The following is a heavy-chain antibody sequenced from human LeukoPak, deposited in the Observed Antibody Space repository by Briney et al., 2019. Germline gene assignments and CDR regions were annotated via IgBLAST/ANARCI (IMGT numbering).Heavy chain of an antibody. CDR3: ARHAGYSSSPFDY. J-gene: IGHJ4*02. CDR2: IYYSGST. Sequence: SQTLSLTCTVSGGSISSGGYYWSWIRQHPGKGLEWIGYIYYSGSTNYNPSLKSRVTISVDTSKNQFSLKLSSVTAADTAVYYCARHAGYSSSPFDYWGQGTLVTVSS. D-gene: IGHD6-13*01. V-gene: IGHV4-31*03. CDR1: GGSISSGGYY.